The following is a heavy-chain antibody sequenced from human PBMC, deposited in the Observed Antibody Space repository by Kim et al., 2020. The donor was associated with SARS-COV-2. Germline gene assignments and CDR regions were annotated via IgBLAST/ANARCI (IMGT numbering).Heavy chain of an antibody. J-gene: IGHJ4*02. V-gene: IGHV3-30*04. D-gene: IGHD1-1*01. CDR1: GFTFSSYA. CDR3: ARDAGGTLGY. Sequence: GGSLRLSCAASGFTFSSYAMHWVRQAPGKGLEWVAVISYDGSNKYYADSVKGRFTISRDNSKNTLYLQMNSLRAEDTAVYYCARDAGGTLGYWGQGTLVTVSS. CDR2: ISYDGSNK.